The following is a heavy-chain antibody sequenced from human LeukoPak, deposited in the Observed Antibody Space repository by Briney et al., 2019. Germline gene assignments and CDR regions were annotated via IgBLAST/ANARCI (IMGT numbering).Heavy chain of an antibody. CDR2: INHSGST. Sequence: SETLSLTCAVYGGSFSGYYWSWIRQPPGKGLEWTGEINHSGSTNYNPSLKRRVTISVDTSKNQFSLKLSSVTAADTAVYYCARGQWLGYWGQGTLVTVSS. CDR1: GGSFSGYY. J-gene: IGHJ4*02. D-gene: IGHD6-19*01. V-gene: IGHV4-34*01. CDR3: ARGQWLGY.